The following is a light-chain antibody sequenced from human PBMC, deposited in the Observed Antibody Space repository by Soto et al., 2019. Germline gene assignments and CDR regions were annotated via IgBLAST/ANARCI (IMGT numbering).Light chain of an antibody. V-gene: IGKV3-11*01. J-gene: IGKJ1*01. CDR1: QSVSSY. CDR2: DAS. CDR3: QQRSKWPWT. Sequence: IALTQSPSTSSSSPGERATLSCRASQSVSSYLAWYQQKPGQAPRLLIYDASNRATGIPARFSGSGSGTDLTLTISSLEPEDFAVYYCQQRSKWPWTFGQGTKVDSK.